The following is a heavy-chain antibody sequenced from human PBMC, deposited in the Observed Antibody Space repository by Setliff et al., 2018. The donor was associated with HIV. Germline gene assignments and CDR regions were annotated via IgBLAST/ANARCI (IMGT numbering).Heavy chain of an antibody. V-gene: IGHV4-39*07. CDR1: GGSISSSSYY. CDR2: IYYSWST. D-gene: IGHD1-7*01. CDR3: ATYNWNFIVGY. J-gene: IGHJ4*02. Sequence: SETLSLTCTVSGGSISSSSYYWGWIRQPPGKGLEWIGSIYYSWSTYYNPSLKSRVTISVDTSKNQFSLKLSSVTAADTAVYYWATYNWNFIVGYWGQGTLVTVSS.